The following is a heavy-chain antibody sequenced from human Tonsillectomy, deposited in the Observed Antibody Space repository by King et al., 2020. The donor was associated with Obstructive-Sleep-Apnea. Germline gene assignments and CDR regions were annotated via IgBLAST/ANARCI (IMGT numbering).Heavy chain of an antibody. Sequence: VQLVQSGGGLVQPGGSLRLSCAASGFTFSSYWMSWVRQAPGKGLEWVANIKQDGSEKYYVDSVKGRFTISRDNAKNSLYLQMNSLRAEDTAVYYCARDSGVADYYYYGMDVWGQGTTVTVSS. J-gene: IGHJ6*02. CDR3: ARDSGVADYYYYGMDV. CDR1: GFTFSSYW. V-gene: IGHV3-7*03. D-gene: IGHD3-3*01. CDR2: IKQDGSEK.